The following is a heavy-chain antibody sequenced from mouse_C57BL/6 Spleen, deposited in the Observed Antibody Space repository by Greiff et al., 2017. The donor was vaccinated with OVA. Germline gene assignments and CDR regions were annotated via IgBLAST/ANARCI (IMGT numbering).Heavy chain of an antibody. CDR3: ARGTFTTVVAPSYAMDY. Sequence: DVKLQESGGGLVKPGGSLKLSCGASGFTFSDYGMHWVRQAPEKGLEWVAYISSGSSTIYYADTVKGRFTISRDNAKNTLFLQMTSLRSEDTAMYYCARGTFTTVVAPSYAMDYWGQGTSVTVSS. V-gene: IGHV5-17*01. CDR2: ISSGSSTI. D-gene: IGHD1-1*01. J-gene: IGHJ4*01. CDR1: GFTFSDYG.